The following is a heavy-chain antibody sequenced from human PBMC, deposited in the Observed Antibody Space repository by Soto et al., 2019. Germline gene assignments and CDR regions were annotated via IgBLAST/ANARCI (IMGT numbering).Heavy chain of an antibody. J-gene: IGHJ4*02. D-gene: IGHD3-9*01. CDR1: GGSMNSYY. V-gene: IGHV4-59*08. Sequence: SETLSLTCTVSGGSMNSYYWSWIRQPPGKGLEWIGYISYRGNTGYNPSLKSRVTISLDTPKNQFSLKLSSVTAADTAVYYCARHPGHYDILTGYTTYYFDSWGQGILVTVSS. CDR3: ARHPGHYDILTGYTTYYFDS. CDR2: ISYRGNT.